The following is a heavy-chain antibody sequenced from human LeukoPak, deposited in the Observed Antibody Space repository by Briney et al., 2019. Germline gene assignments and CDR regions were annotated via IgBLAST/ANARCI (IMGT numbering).Heavy chain of an antibody. J-gene: IGHJ4*02. V-gene: IGHV4-30-4*08. Sequence: SETLSLTCTVSGGSISSGGYYWSWIRQHPGKGLEWIGYIYYSGSTYYNPSLKSRVTISVDTSKNQFSLKLSSVTAADTAVYYCARLLGYCSGGSCYYFDYWGQGTLVTVSS. D-gene: IGHD2-15*01. CDR3: ARLLGYCSGGSCYYFDY. CDR1: GGSISSGGYY. CDR2: IYYSGST.